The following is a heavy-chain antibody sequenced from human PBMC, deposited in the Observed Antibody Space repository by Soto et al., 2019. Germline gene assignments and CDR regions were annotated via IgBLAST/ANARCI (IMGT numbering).Heavy chain of an antibody. CDR2: ISGSGGST. CDR1: GFTFSSYA. J-gene: IGHJ4*02. Sequence: EVQLLESGGGLVQPGGSLRLSCAASGFTFSSYAMSWVRQAPGKGLEWVSAISGSGGSTYYADSVKGRFTISRDNSKNTLYLQMNSLRAEDTDVYDCAKGVGGYYESSGYYYFDYWGQGTLVTVSS. D-gene: IGHD3-22*01. V-gene: IGHV3-23*01. CDR3: AKGVGGYYESSGYYYFDY.